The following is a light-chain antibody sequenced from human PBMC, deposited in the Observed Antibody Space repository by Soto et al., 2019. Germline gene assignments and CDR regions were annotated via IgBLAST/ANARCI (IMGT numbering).Light chain of an antibody. V-gene: IGLV7-43*01. CDR3: LLYYGGAYV. J-gene: IGLJ1*01. CDR2: STS. CDR1: TGAVTSGYY. Sequence: QAVVTQEPSLTVSPGGTVTLTCASSTGAVTSGYYPNWFQQKPGQAPRALIYSTSNKHFWTPARFSGSLLGGKAALTLSGVQPEDEAEYYCLLYYGGAYVFGTGTKLTVL.